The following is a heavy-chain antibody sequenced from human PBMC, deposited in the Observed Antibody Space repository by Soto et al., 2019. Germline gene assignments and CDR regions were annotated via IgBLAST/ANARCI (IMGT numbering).Heavy chain of an antibody. CDR3: ARGLYCSSNTCDKPYYFFGLDV. D-gene: IGHD2-2*01. V-gene: IGHV1-8*01. J-gene: IGHJ6*02. CDR1: GYSFTTYD. CDR2: MNPNSGNT. Sequence: ASVKVSCKISGYSFTTYDINWVRQATGQGLEWMGWMNPNSGNTGYAQKFQGRVTMTRDTSISTAYMELSNLRSDDTAVYFCARGLYCSSNTCDKPYYFFGLDVWG.